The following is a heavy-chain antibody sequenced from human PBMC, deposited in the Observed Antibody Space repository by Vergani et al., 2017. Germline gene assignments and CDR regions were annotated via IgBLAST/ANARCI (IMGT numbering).Heavy chain of an antibody. CDR3: ARQSSVGWLFGLGGLDP. CDR1: GASIRSSNYY. J-gene: IGHJ5*02. Sequence: QLQLQESGPGLVKPSATLSLTCSVSGASIRSSNYYWGWIRQPPGKGLEWIAGIYYSGRTYYNPSLKSRVTISVDTSKNQFSLKLSSVTAADTAIYFCARQSSVGWLFGLGGLDPWGKEILVTVSS. CDR2: IYYSGRT. V-gene: IGHV4-39*01. D-gene: IGHD3-10*02.